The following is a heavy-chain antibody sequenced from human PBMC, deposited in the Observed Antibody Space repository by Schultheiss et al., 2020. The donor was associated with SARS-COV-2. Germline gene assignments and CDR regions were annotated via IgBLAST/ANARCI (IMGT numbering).Heavy chain of an antibody. CDR1: GFTFSSYG. J-gene: IGHJ4*02. CDR2: ISSNGGST. Sequence: GGSLRLSCAASGFTFSSYGMHWVRQAPGKGLEWVSAISSNGGSTYYANSVKGRFTISRDNSKNTLYLQMNSLRAEDTAVYYCAKDLCGGDCYDYWGQGTLVTVSS. V-gene: IGHV3-23*01. CDR3: AKDLCGGDCYDY. D-gene: IGHD2-21*01.